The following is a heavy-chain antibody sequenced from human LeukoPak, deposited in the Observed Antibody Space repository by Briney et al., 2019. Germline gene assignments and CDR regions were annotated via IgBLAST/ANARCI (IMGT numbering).Heavy chain of an antibody. D-gene: IGHD3-10*01. Sequence: ASVKVSCKASGYTFTSYYMHWVRQAPGKGLEWMGSFDPEDGETIYAQKFQGRVTMTEDTSTDTAYMELSSLRSEDTAVYYCASLSFRGSGSRDFDYWGQGTLVTVSS. V-gene: IGHV1-24*01. CDR1: GYTFTSYY. J-gene: IGHJ4*02. CDR2: FDPEDGET. CDR3: ASLSFRGSGSRDFDY.